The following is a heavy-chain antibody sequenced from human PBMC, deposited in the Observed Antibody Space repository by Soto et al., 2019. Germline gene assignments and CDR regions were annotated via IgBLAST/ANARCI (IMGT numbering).Heavy chain of an antibody. J-gene: IGHJ6*02. V-gene: IGHV4-30-2*01. Sequence: QLQLQESGSGLVKPSQTLSLTCTVSGGSINSGGYSWIWIRQPPGKGLEWIGYIYHTGNTFYNPSLQSRLTLSIXQSKNQFSLSLGSVTAADTAMYYCARVERTLSTPFAYGMDVWGQGTTVTVSS. D-gene: IGHD2-2*01. CDR3: ARVERTLSTPFAYGMDV. CDR1: GGSINSGGYS. CDR2: IYHTGNT.